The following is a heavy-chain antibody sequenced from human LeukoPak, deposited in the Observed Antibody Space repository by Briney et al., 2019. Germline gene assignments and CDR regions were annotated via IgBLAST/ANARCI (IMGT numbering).Heavy chain of an antibody. CDR2: MNPNSGNT. J-gene: IGHJ3*02. D-gene: IGHD3-10*01. Sequence: ASVKVSCKASGYTFTSYDINWVRQATGQGLEWMGWMNPNSGNTGYAQKFQGRVTITRNTSISTAYMELSSLRSEDTAVYYCARGQYYYGSGSSDAFDIWGQGTMVTVSS. V-gene: IGHV1-8*03. CDR1: GYTFTSYD. CDR3: ARGQYYYGSGSSDAFDI.